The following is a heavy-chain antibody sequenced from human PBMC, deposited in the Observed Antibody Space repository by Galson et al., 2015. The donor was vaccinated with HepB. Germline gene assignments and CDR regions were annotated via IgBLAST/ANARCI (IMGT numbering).Heavy chain of an antibody. D-gene: IGHD5-18*01. J-gene: IGHJ4*02. CDR1: GYSFSNYW. CDR3: ARLARGRGNSLVYYFDY. V-gene: IGHV5-51*03. Sequence: QSGAEVKKPGQSLKISCKGSGYSFSNYWIGWVRQMPGKGLEWMGIIYPGDSETRYSPSFQGQVTISADKSITTAYLRWSSLKASDNAMYYCARLARGRGNSLVYYFDYWGQGTLVTVSS. CDR2: IYPGDSET.